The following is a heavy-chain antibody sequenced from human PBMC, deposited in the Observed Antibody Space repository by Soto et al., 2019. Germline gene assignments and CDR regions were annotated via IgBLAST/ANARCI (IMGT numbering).Heavy chain of an antibody. CDR3: ARELITGTTRGDAFDI. V-gene: IGHV1-2*02. Sequence: ASVKVSCKASGYTFTGYYMHWVRQAPGQGLEWMGWINPNSGGTNYAQKFQGRVTMTRDTSISTAYMELSRLRSDDTAVYYCARELITGTTRGDAFDIWGQGTMVT. CDR2: INPNSGGT. J-gene: IGHJ3*02. D-gene: IGHD1-7*01. CDR1: GYTFTGYY.